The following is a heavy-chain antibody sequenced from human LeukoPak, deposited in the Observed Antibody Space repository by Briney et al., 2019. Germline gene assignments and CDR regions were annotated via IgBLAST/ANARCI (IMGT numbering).Heavy chain of an antibody. CDR1: GYTFTSYG. CDR2: ISAYNGYT. D-gene: IGHD2-2*01. CDR3: VRGAALVVPAAPDY. V-gene: IGHV1-18*01. Sequence: GASVKVSCKASGYTFTSYGISWVRQAPGQGLEWMGWISAYNGYTNYAQNFQGRVTMTTDASTSTAYMELRSLRSDDTAVYYCVRGAALVVPAAPDYWGQGTLVTVSS. J-gene: IGHJ4*02.